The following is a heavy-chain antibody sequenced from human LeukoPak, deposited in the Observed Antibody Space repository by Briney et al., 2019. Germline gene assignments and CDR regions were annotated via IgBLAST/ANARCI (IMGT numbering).Heavy chain of an antibody. CDR3: ARVTHSGSYHRYFDY. CDR1: GFSLSTSGMC. D-gene: IGHD1-26*01. CDR2: IDWDDDK. J-gene: IGHJ4*02. V-gene: IGHV2-70*11. Sequence: SGPALVEPTQTLTLTCTFSGFSLSTSGMCVSWIRQPPGKALEWPARIDWDDDKYYSTSLKTRLTISKDTSKNQVVLTMTNMDPVDTATYYCARVTHSGSYHRYFDYWGQGTLVTVSS.